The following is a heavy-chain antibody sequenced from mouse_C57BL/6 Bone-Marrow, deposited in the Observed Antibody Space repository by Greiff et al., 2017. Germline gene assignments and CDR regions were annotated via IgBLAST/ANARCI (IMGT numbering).Heavy chain of an antibody. D-gene: IGHD2-3*01. CDR3: RRPSIPGAMDY. J-gene: IGHJ4*01. Sequence: VQLQQSGPELVKPGASVKMSCKASGYTFTDYYMHWVKQKPGKGLEWIGEIYPGSGNTYYNEKFKGKATLTADTSSSTAYMQLSSLTSEDSAVYFCARRPSIPGAMDYWGQGTSVTVSS. CDR1: YTFTDYYM. V-gene: IGHV1-83*01. CDR2: YPGSGNTY.